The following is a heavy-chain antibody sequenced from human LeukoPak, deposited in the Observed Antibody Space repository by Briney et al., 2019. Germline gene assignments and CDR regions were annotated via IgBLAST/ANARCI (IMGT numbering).Heavy chain of an antibody. CDR2: TYYRSTWYN. CDR3: ALSRFRYYFDY. CDR1: GDSVSSNSVT. V-gene: IGHV6-1*01. J-gene: IGHJ4*02. Sequence: SQTLSLTCAISGDSVSSNSVTWNWIRQSPSRGLEWLGRTYYRSTWYNDYAVSVRGRITVNPDTSKNQFSLKLSSVTAADTAVYYCALSRFRYYFDYWGQGTLVTVSS. D-gene: IGHD2/OR15-2a*01.